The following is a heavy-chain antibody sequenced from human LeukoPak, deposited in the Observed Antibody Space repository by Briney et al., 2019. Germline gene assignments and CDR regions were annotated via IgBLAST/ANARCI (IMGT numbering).Heavy chain of an antibody. D-gene: IGHD6-13*01. Sequence: GGSLRLSCAASGFTFSSYAMSWVRQAPGKGLEWVSAISGSGGSTYYADSVKGRFTISRDNSKNTLYLQMNSLRAEDTAVYYCAKGESGSSSWYFSYYSDYWGQGTLVTVSS. V-gene: IGHV3-23*01. CDR1: GFTFSSYA. CDR2: ISGSGGST. J-gene: IGHJ4*02. CDR3: AKGESGSSSWYFSYYSDY.